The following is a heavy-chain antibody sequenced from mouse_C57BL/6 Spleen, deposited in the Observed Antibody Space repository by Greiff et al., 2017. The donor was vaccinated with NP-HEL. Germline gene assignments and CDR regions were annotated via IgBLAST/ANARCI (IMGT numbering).Heavy chain of an antibody. J-gene: IGHJ1*03. V-gene: IGHV1-22*01. CDR3: ARCSYSNYGYFDV. D-gene: IGHD2-5*01. CDR1: GYTFTDYN. CDR2: INPNDGGT. Sequence: EVQLQQSGPELVKPGASVKMSCKASGYTFTDYNMHWVKQSHGKSLEWIGYINPNDGGTSYNQKFKGKATLTVNKSSSTAYMELRSLTSEDSAVYYCARCSYSNYGYFDVWGTGTTVTVSS.